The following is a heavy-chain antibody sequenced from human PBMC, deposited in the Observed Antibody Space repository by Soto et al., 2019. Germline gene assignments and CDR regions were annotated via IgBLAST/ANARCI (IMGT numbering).Heavy chain of an antibody. V-gene: IGHV1-2*04. CDR1: GYTFTGYY. CDR3: ARLFVGYRRSRYYIVY. J-gene: IGHJ4*02. CDR2: INPNSGGT. D-gene: IGHD6-13*01. Sequence: GASVKVSCKASGYTFTGYYMHWVRQAPGQGLEWMGWINPNSGGTNYAQKFQGWVTMTRDTSISTAYMELSRLRSDDTAVYYCARLFVGYRRSRYYIVYRGPGTLVTLSS.